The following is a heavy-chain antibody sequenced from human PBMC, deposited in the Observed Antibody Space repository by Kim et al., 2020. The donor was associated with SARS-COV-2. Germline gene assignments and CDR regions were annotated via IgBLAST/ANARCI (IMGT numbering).Heavy chain of an antibody. CDR2: IYYSGST. V-gene: IGHV4-39*01. J-gene: IGHJ6*02. Sequence: SETLSLTCTVSGGSISSSSYYWGWIRQPPGKGLEWIGSIYYSGSTYYNPSLKSRVTISVDTSKNQFSLKLSSVTAADTAVYYCARQRRYDILTGYYIYYYYYYGMDVWGQGTTVTVSS. D-gene: IGHD3-9*01. CDR3: ARQRRYDILTGYYIYYYYYYGMDV. CDR1: GGSISSSSYY.